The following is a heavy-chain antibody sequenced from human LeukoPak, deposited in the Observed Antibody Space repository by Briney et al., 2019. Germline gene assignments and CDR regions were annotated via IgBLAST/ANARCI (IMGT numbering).Heavy chain of an antibody. D-gene: IGHD3-10*01. Sequence: GGSLRLSCEASGRTIGLYGMFWVRQAPGKGLEWVAAIWFDGSNKYYADSVKGRFTISRDNSRDTVLLQMDSLSAEDTAVYYCAREKYEGSGSHYFALDVWGQGTMVIVSS. CDR2: IWFDGSNK. CDR3: AREKYEGSGSHYFALDV. CDR1: GRTIGLYG. V-gene: IGHV3-33*07. J-gene: IGHJ6*02.